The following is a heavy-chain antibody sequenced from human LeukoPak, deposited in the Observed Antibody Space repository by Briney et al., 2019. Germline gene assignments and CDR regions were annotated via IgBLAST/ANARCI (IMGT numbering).Heavy chain of an antibody. CDR3: ATSTGPPDPGYYFDY. D-gene: IGHD1-1*01. CDR2: FDPEDGET. CDR1: GYTLTELS. J-gene: IGHJ4*02. Sequence: ASVKVSCKVSGYTLTELSMRWVRQAPGKGLEWMGGFDPEDGETIYAQKFQGRVTMTEDTSTDTTYMELSSLRSEDTAVYYCATSTGPPDPGYYFDYWGQGTLVTVSS. V-gene: IGHV1-24*01.